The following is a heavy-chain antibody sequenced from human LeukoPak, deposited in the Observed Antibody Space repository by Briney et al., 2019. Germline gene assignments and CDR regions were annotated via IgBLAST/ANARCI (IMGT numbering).Heavy chain of an antibody. CDR2: ISGSGGST. Sequence: GGSLRLSCAASGFTFSSYAISWVRQAPGKGLEWVSAISGSGGSTYYADSVKGRFTISRDNSKNTLYLQMNSLRAEDTAVYYCAKDYHYYDSSGYSHPFDYWGQGTLVTVSS. CDR3: AKDYHYYDSSGYSHPFDY. D-gene: IGHD3-22*01. J-gene: IGHJ4*02. CDR1: GFTFSSYA. V-gene: IGHV3-23*01.